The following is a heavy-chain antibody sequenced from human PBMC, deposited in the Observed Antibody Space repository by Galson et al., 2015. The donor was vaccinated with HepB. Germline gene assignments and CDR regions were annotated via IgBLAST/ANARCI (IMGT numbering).Heavy chain of an antibody. CDR2: IYSGGST. Sequence: SLRLSCAASGFTVSSNYMSWVRQAPGKGLEWVSVIYSGGSTYYADSVKGRFTISRDNSKNTLYLQMNSLRAEDTAVYYCARDRRGYCSSTSCYNYGMDVWGQGTTVTVSS. D-gene: IGHD2-2*02. CDR1: GFTVSSNY. J-gene: IGHJ6*02. V-gene: IGHV3-53*01. CDR3: ARDRRGYCSSTSCYNYGMDV.